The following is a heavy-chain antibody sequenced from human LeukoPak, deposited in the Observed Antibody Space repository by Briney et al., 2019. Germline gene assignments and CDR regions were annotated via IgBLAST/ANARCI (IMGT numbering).Heavy chain of an antibody. V-gene: IGHV4-59*01. D-gene: IGHD2-2*01. Sequence: SETLSLTCTVSGGSISSYYWSWIRQPPGKGLEWIGYIYYSGSTNYNLSLKSRVTISVDTSKNQFSLKLSSVTAADTAVYYCARGSYCSSTSCYLPFDYWGQGTLVTVSS. CDR2: IYYSGST. CDR1: GGSISSYY. CDR3: ARGSYCSSTSCYLPFDY. J-gene: IGHJ4*02.